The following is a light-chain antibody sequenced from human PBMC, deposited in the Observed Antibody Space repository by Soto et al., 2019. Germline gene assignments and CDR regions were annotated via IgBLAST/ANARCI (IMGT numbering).Light chain of an antibody. CDR3: GARLYSLSRSWV. Sequence: QSALTQPASVSGSPGQSITISCTGTSSDIGGYSYVSWYQQHPDKAPKLMIYEVSNRPSGVSNRFSGSRSGTSASLVISGLQSADEADYYCGARLYSLSRSWVFGGGTKLTVL. V-gene: IGLV2-14*01. J-gene: IGLJ3*02. CDR1: SSDIGGYSY. CDR2: EVS.